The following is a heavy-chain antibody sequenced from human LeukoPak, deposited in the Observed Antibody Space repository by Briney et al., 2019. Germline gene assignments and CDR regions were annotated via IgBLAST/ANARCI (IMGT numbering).Heavy chain of an antibody. CDR1: GGSISSSSYY. Sequence: PSETLSLTCTVSGGSISSSSYYWGWIRQPPGKGLEWIGSIYYSGSTYYNPSLKSRVTISVDTSKNQFSLKLSSVAAADTAVYYCARVVTRGLASAFDIWGQGTMVTVSS. J-gene: IGHJ3*02. CDR3: ARVVTRGLASAFDI. D-gene: IGHD4-23*01. CDR2: IYYSGST. V-gene: IGHV4-39*07.